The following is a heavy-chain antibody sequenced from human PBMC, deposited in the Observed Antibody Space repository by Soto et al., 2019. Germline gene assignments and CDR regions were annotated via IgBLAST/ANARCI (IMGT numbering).Heavy chain of an antibody. CDR3: ASPQQWLGQRGDFDY. Sequence: EVQLVESGGGLVQPGGSLRLSCAASGFTFSSYWMSWVRQTPGKGLEWVANIRQDGSDKCYVDSVKGRFTISRDNSKNSLYLQMNSLRAEDTAIYYCASPQQWLGQRGDFDYWGQGTLVTVSS. V-gene: IGHV3-7*05. CDR1: GFTFSSYW. D-gene: IGHD6-19*01. J-gene: IGHJ4*02. CDR2: IRQDGSDK.